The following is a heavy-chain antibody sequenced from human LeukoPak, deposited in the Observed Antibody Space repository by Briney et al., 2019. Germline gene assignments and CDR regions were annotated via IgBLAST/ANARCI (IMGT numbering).Heavy chain of an antibody. CDR1: GFSFGDYS. Sequence: GSLRLSCTGSGFSFGDYSMTWFRQAPGKGREWVSFIRNKVAGGTAEYAASVKDRFTISRDDSKSIAYLQMNSLKTEDTAVYYCTRDRVMTDYWGQGTLVTVSS. CDR3: TRDRVMTDY. CDR2: IRNKVAGGTA. J-gene: IGHJ4*02. V-gene: IGHV3-49*03. D-gene: IGHD2-21*01.